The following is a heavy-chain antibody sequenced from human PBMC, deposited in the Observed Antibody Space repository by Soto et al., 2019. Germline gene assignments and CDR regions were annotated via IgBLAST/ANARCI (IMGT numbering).Heavy chain of an antibody. Sequence: EVQLLESGGGLVQPGGSLRLSCAASGFTFSSYAMSWVRQAPGKGLEWVSAISGSGGSTYYADSVKGRFTISRDNSKNTLYLQMNSLRAEDTAVYYCAKIAKFWSGYYTPYYFDYWGQGTLVTVSS. V-gene: IGHV3-23*01. J-gene: IGHJ4*02. D-gene: IGHD3-3*01. CDR3: AKIAKFWSGYYTPYYFDY. CDR2: ISGSGGST. CDR1: GFTFSSYA.